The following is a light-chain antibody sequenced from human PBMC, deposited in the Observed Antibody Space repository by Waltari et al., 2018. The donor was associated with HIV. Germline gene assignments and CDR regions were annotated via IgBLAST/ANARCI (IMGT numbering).Light chain of an antibody. Sequence: DIQMTQSPSTLSASVGDRVTITCRASQSISSWLAWYQQKPGKAPKLLIYIERGVPSRFSVSGSGTEFTLTISSLQPDDFATYYCQQYNSLFGRGTKVEIK. CDR1: QSISSW. V-gene: IGKV1-5*03. J-gene: IGKJ4*02. CDR3: QQYNSL.